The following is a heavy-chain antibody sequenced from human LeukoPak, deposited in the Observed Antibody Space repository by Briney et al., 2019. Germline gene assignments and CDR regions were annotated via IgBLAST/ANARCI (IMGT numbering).Heavy chain of an antibody. CDR1: GGSFSGYY. CDR2: INHSGST. V-gene: IGHV4-34*01. CDR3: ATARPRISGFDY. J-gene: IGHJ4*02. D-gene: IGHD3-10*01. Sequence: KTSETPSLTCAVYGGSFSGYYWSWIRQHPRKGLWWIGEINHSGSTNYNPSLKSRVTISVDTSKNQFSLKLSSVTAADTAVYYCATARPRISGFDYWGQGTLVTVSS.